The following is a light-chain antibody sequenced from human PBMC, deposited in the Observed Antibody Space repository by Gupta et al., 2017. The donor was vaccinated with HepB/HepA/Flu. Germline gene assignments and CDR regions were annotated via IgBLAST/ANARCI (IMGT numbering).Light chain of an antibody. CDR1: QSISDW. Sequence: DIQMTQSPSTLSASVGDRVTITCRASQSISDWLAWYQQKPGKAPNLLIYRASTVESGVPSRFSGSGSGTEFTLTISSRQPDDFATYYCQKGSGSSWTFGQGTKVEIK. J-gene: IGKJ1*01. CDR3: QKGSGSSWT. V-gene: IGKV1-5*03. CDR2: RAS.